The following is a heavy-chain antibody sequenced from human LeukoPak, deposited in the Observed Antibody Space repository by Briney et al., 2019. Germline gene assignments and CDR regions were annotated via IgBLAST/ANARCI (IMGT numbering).Heavy chain of an antibody. V-gene: IGHV3-43*02. D-gene: IGHD6-13*01. CDR3: VKDIRSSPYYYYGLDV. Sequence: GGSLRLSCAASRFNFDDYAMHWVRHAPGKGLEWGSLISADGSGIFYADSVKGRFTISRDNIKKSLYLQMNSLRTEDTALYYCVKDIRSSPYYYYGLDVWGQGTTVTVSS. CDR1: RFNFDDYA. J-gene: IGHJ6*02. CDR2: ISADGSGI.